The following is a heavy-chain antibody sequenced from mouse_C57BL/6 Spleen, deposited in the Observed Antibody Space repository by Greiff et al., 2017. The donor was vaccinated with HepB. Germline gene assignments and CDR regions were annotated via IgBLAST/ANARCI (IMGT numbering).Heavy chain of an antibody. CDR2: INPSNGGT. CDR1: GYTFTSYW. D-gene: IGHD1-1*01. Sequence: QVQLQQPGTDLVKPWASVKLSCKASGYTFTSYWMHRVKQRPGQGLEWIGNINPSNGGTNYNEKFKSKATLTVDKSSSTAYMQLSSLTSEDSAVYYCAREGYYYGSSYDYFDYWGQGTTLTVSS. V-gene: IGHV1-53*01. CDR3: AREGYYYGSSYDYFDY. J-gene: IGHJ2*01.